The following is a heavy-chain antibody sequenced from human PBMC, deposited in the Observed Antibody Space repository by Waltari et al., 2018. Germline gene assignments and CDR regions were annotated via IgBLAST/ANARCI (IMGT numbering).Heavy chain of an antibody. CDR1: GGSFSGYY. V-gene: IGHV4-34*01. Sequence: QVQLQQWGAGLLKPSETLSLTCAVYGGSFSGYYWSWIRQPPGKGLEWIGEINHSGSTNYNPSLKSRVTISVDTSKNQFSLKLSSVTAADTAVYYCARSIRRSWQPRSDAFDIWGQGTMVTVSS. CDR3: ARSIRRSWQPRSDAFDI. D-gene: IGHD6-13*01. J-gene: IGHJ3*02. CDR2: INHSGST.